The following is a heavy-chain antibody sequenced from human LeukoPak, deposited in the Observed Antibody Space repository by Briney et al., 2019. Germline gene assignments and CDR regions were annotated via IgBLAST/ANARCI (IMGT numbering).Heavy chain of an antibody. CDR1: GGSISSSSYY. D-gene: IGHD2-21*01. V-gene: IGHV4-39*07. CDR3: ARARGLLGGVAFDI. Sequence: SETLSLTCTVSGGSISSSSYYWGWIRQPPGKGLEWIGSIYYSGSTYYNPSLKSRVTISVDTSKNQFSLKLSSVTAADTAVYYCARARGLLGGVAFDIWGQGTMVTVSS. CDR2: IYYSGST. J-gene: IGHJ3*02.